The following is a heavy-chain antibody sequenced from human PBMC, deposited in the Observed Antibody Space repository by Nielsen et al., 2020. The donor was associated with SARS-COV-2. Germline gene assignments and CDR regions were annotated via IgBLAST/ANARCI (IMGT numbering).Heavy chain of an antibody. J-gene: IGHJ4*02. CDR3: ARGQVATQFDY. Sequence: GSLRLSCAASGFTFSSYAMSWVRQPPGKGLEWIGEINHSGSTSYNPSLKSRVTISVDTSKNQFSLKLSSVTAADTAVYYCARGQVATQFDYWGQGTLVTVSS. CDR2: INHSGST. D-gene: IGHD5-12*01. V-gene: IGHV4-34*01. CDR1: GFTFSSYA.